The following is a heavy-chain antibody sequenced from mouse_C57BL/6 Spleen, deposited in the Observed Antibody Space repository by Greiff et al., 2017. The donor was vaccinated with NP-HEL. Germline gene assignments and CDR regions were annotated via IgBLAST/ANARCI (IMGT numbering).Heavy chain of an antibody. D-gene: IGHD1-2*01. CDR3: ARQGDYDGYYYAMGY. V-gene: IGHV1-26*01. Sequence: EVQLQQSGPELVKPGASVKISCKASGYTFTDYYMNWVKQSHGKSLEWIGDINPNNGGTSYNQKFKGKATLTVDKSSSTAYMELRSLTSEDSAVYYCARQGDYDGYYYAMGYWGQGTSVTVSS. CDR1: GYTFTDYY. CDR2: INPNNGGT. J-gene: IGHJ4*01.